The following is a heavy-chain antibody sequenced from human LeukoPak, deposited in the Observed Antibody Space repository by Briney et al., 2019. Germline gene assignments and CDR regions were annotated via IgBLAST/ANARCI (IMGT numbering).Heavy chain of an antibody. Sequence: PGGSLRLSCAASGFTFSSYSMNWVRQGPGKGLVWVSAINSDGSTTTYADSVKGRFSISRDNAKDTLYLQMNSLRGDDTAVYYCVREDVDSFGNYYCYMDVWGKGTTVTVSS. CDR1: GFTFSSYS. V-gene: IGHV3-74*01. CDR2: INSDGSTT. J-gene: IGHJ6*03. CDR3: VREDVDSFGNYYCYMDV. D-gene: IGHD5-18*01.